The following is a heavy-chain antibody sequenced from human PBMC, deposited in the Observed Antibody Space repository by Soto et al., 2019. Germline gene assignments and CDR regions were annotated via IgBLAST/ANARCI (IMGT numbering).Heavy chain of an antibody. D-gene: IGHD2-2*01. J-gene: IGHJ4*02. V-gene: IGHV3-48*03. CDR2: MSSSRNTV. CDR1: RFTFSTYE. CDR3: VRYSSTSVCNGVATRTLAY. Sequence: GGVLRLSCAASRFTFSTYEMNWVSQAAVKGLEWVSSMSSSRNTVYYADSVKGRFTISRDNTRKSLYLQMNSLRDEDTALYYCVRYSSTSVCNGVATRTLAYWGQG.